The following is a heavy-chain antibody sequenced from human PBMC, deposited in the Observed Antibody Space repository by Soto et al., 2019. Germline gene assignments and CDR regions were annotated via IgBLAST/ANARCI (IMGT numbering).Heavy chain of an antibody. CDR2: INGDGSRS. CDR1: GFTFSDYW. V-gene: IGHV3-74*01. CDR3: ARGIRGKYGMDV. D-gene: IGHD3-10*01. J-gene: IGHJ6*02. Sequence: EVQLVESGGGLVQPGGSLRLSCATSGFTFSDYWIHWVRQAPGKGLVWVSRINGDGSRSDYADSVKGRFTIYRDNAENTVYLQMNSLSAEDTDVYFCARGIRGKYGMDVWGHGTTITVSS.